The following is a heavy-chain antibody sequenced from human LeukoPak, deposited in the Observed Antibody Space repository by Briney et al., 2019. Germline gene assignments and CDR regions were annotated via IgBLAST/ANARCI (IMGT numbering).Heavy chain of an antibody. CDR1: GYTFTSYY. D-gene: IGHD3-3*01. CDR2: INPSGGST. J-gene: IGHJ4*02. CDR3: ASVPIYDFWSGYYVDY. Sequence: GASVKVSCKASGYTFTSYYMHWVRQAPGQGLEWMGIINPSGGSTSYAQKFQGRVTMTRDTSTGTVYMELSSLRSEDTAVYYCASVPIYDFWSGYYVDYWGQGTLVTVSS. V-gene: IGHV1-46*01.